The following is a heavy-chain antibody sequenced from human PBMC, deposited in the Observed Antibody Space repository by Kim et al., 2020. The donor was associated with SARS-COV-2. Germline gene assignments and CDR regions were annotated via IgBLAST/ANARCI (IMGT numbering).Heavy chain of an antibody. CDR2: T. J-gene: IGHJ2*01. CDR3: ARGALRWYFDL. Sequence: TADNPPPKRRVTISVDTSKNQFSLKLSSGTAADTAVYYCARGALRWYFDLWGRGTLVTVSS. V-gene: IGHV4-39*01.